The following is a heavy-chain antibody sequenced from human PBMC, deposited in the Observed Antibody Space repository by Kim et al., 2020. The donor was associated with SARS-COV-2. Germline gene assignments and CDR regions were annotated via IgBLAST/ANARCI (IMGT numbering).Heavy chain of an antibody. Sequence: GGSLRLSCAASGFTFSTYWMHWVRQAPGMRPVWVSRINPDGRTTTYPDSVQGRFTISRDNAKNTLYLDMSSLRADDTAMYYCARSASDYKGFTYWGRGTQVTVSS. D-gene: IGHD4-17*01. CDR1: GFTFSTYW. J-gene: IGHJ4*02. CDR2: INPDGRTT. V-gene: IGHV3-74*01. CDR3: ARSASDYKGFTY.